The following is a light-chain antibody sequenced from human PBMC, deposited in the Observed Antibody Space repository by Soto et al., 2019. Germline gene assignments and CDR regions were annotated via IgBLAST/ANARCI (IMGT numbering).Light chain of an antibody. Sequence: DIQMTQSPSSLSASVGDTVTFTCRASQSISEYLNWYQQKPGKAPRLLIYAASNLDNGVPSRFSGSGSGTTFTLTIRSLQPEDFATYYCQQSYSTPYTFGQGTKLEIK. CDR2: AAS. CDR3: QQSYSTPYT. J-gene: IGKJ2*01. V-gene: IGKV1-39*01. CDR1: QSISEY.